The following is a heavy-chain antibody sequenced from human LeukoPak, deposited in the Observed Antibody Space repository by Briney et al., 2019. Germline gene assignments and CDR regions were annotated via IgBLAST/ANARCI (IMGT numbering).Heavy chain of an antibody. D-gene: IGHD6-6*01. CDR3: ARAWQLGAFDI. J-gene: IGHJ3*02. Sequence: GGSLRLSCAASGFTFSSYSMNWVRQAPGKGLEWVSSTSSSSSYIYYADSVKGRFTISRDNAKNSLYLQMNCLRAEDTAVYYCARAWQLGAFDIWGQGTMVTVSS. V-gene: IGHV3-21*01. CDR1: GFTFSSYS. CDR2: TSSSSSYI.